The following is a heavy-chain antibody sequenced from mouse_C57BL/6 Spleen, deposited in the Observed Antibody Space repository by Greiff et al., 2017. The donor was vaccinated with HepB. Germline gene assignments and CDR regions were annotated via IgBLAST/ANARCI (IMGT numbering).Heavy chain of an antibody. CDR3: ARSGVSNYYFDY. J-gene: IGHJ2*02. V-gene: IGHV1-42*01. CDR1: GYSFTGYY. Sequence: EVQLQQSGPELVKPGASVKISCKASGYSFTGYYMNWVKQSPEKSLEWIGEINPSTGGTTYNQKFKAKATLTVDKSSSTAYMQLKSLTSEDSAVYYCARSGVSNYYFDYWGQGTSLTVSS. D-gene: IGHD2-5*01. CDR2: INPSTGGT.